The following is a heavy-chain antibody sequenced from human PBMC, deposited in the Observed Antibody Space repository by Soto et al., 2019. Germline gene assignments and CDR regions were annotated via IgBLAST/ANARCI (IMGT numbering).Heavy chain of an antibody. CDR2: INHSGST. J-gene: IGHJ6*03. CDR3: ARGHTIYYYYYYMDV. Sequence: PSETLSLTCAVYGGSFSGYYWSWIRQPPGKGLEWIGEINHSGSTNYNPSLKSRVTISVDTSKNQFSLKLSSVTAADTAVYYCARGHTIYYYYYYMDVWGKGTTVTVSS. V-gene: IGHV4-34*01. CDR1: GGSFSGYY.